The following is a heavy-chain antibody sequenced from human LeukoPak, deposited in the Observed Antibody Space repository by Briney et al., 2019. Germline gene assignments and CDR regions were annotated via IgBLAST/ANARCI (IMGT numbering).Heavy chain of an antibody. Sequence: SVKVSCKASGGTFSSYAISWVRQAPGQGLEWMGGIIPILGTANYAQKFQGRVTITADESTSTAYMELSSLRSEDTAVYYCARSRDYYYYDSSGNYYFDYWGQGTLVTVSS. V-gene: IGHV1-69*13. D-gene: IGHD3-22*01. CDR2: IIPILGTA. CDR1: GGTFSSYA. CDR3: ARSRDYYYYDSSGNYYFDY. J-gene: IGHJ4*02.